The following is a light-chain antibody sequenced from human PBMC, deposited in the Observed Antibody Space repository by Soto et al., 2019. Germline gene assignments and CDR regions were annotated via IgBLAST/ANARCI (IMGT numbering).Light chain of an antibody. CDR2: AAS. CDR3: QQLFNYPIT. Sequence: GDRVTITCRASQGIGSSLAWYQQKPGEAPKVLISAASTLQSGVPPRFSGSGSGTEFTLTINSLQPEDFATYYCQQLFNYPITFGQGTRLEIK. J-gene: IGKJ5*01. V-gene: IGKV1-9*01. CDR1: QGIGSS.